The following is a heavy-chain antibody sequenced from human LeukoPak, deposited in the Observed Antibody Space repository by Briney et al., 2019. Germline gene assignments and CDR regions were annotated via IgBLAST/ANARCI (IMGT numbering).Heavy chain of an antibody. CDR2: ISTNSHYI. Sequence: GGSQRLSCAASGFTFISYSINWVRQAPGKGLEWVSSISTNSHYIYYADSVKGRFTISRDNAKNSLYLQMHSLRAEDTAVYYCARGYYFDYWGQGTLVTVPS. J-gene: IGHJ4*02. CDR3: ARGYYFDY. V-gene: IGHV3-21*01. CDR1: GFTFISYS.